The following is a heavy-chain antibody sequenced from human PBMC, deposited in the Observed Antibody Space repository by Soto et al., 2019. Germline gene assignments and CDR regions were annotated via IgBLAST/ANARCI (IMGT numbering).Heavy chain of an antibody. J-gene: IGHJ4*02. CDR2: INEDGSST. CDR3: VRDNAATSDLFDH. Sequence: DVQLVESGGGLVQPGGSLRLSCAASGFTFSSFWMHWVRQDPGKGLVWVSRINEDGSSTNYADSVKGRFTISRDNAKNTLYLQMNSLRAKDTAIYYCVRDNAATSDLFDHWGQGTLVTVSS. D-gene: IGHD6-13*01. CDR1: GFTFSSFW. V-gene: IGHV3-74*01.